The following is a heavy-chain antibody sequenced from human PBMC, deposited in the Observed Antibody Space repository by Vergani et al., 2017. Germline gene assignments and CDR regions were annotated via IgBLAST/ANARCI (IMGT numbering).Heavy chain of an antibody. CDR3: ARVMYRDEASTGYRLEGMDI. Sequence: QVQLQESGPGLVKASETLSLTCTVSGGSIGSNYWNWIRQPPGKGLEWIGYIYSTGSTNYNPSLNSRVTMSVDTSKNQFSLKLRSVTAADTAVYFCARVMYRDEASTGYRLEGMDIWGQGTTVTVSS. J-gene: IGHJ6*02. CDR2: IYSTGST. D-gene: IGHD3-9*01. V-gene: IGHV4-59*01. CDR1: GGSIGSNY.